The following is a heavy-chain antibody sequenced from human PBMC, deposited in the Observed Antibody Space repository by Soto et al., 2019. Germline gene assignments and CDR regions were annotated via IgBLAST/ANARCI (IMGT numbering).Heavy chain of an antibody. J-gene: IGHJ4*02. CDR2: MSSSGGAM. D-gene: IGHD3-16*01. Sequence: EVQLVESWGGLVQPGGSLRLSCAASGFTFSSYEMHWVRQAPGKGLEWVSYMSSSGGAMYYADSVKGRFTISRDNAKNSLYLQMNSLRAEDTAVYYWASMITPDYWGQGTLVNVSS. CDR3: ASMITPDY. CDR1: GFTFSSYE. V-gene: IGHV3-48*03.